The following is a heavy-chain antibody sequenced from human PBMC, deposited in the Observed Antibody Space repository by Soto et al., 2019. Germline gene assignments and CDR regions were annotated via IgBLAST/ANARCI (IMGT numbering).Heavy chain of an antibody. Sequence: GGVLRLSCAASGFTFSSYAMSWVRQGRGKGLEWVSAISGSGGSTYYAGSVKGRFTISRDNSKNTLYLQMNSLRAEDTAVYYCAKDPTIPAAIVWFDSWGQGTLVTVS. CDR2: ISGSGGST. D-gene: IGHD2-2*02. CDR3: AKDPTIPAAIVWFDS. J-gene: IGHJ5*01. CDR1: GFTFSSYA. V-gene: IGHV3-23*01.